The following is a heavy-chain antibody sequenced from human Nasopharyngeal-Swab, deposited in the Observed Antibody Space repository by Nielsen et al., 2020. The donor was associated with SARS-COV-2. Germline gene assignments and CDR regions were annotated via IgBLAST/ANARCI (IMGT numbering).Heavy chain of an antibody. Sequence: GESLKILCAASGFTFSDYYMRWIRQPPGKRLEYISYISGLGGSIYYGDSMTGRFTISRDNANNSLYLQMNSLRAGDTAVYYCARDRANWDFDYWGQGTLDTVSS. V-gene: IGHV3-11*04. J-gene: IGHJ4*02. CDR3: ARDRANWDFDY. CDR2: ISGLGGSI. D-gene: IGHD7-27*01. CDR1: GFTFSDYY.